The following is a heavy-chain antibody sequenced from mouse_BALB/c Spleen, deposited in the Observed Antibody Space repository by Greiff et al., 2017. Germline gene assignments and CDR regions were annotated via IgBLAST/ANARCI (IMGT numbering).Heavy chain of an antibody. CDR2: INSNGGST. CDR1: GFTFSSYG. Sequence: EVKVVESGGGLVQPGGSLKLSCAASGFTFSSYGMSWVRQTPDKRLELVATINSNGGSTYYPDSVKGRFTISRDNAKNTLYLQMSSLKSEDTAMYYCARDSGYYAMDYWGQGTSVTVSS. CDR3: ARDSGYYAMDY. V-gene: IGHV5-6-3*01. J-gene: IGHJ4*01.